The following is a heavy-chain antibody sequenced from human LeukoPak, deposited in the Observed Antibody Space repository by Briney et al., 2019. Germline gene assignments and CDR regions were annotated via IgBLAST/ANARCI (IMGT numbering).Heavy chain of an antibody. CDR1: GYTFTSYG. V-gene: IGHV1-18*01. CDR2: ISAYNGNT. CDR3: ARDLWAAASRCGDY. D-gene: IGHD6-13*01. Sequence: ASVKVSCKASGYTFTSYGISWVRRAPGQGIECMGWISAYNGNTNYAQKLQGRVTMTTDTSTSTAYMELRSLRSDDTAVYYCARDLWAAASRCGDYWGQGTLVTVSS. J-gene: IGHJ4*02.